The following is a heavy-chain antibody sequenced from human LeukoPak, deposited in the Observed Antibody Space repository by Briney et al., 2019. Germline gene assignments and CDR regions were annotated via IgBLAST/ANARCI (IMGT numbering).Heavy chain of an antibody. CDR3: AKDARGSFDN. V-gene: IGHV4-59*01. CDR1: GGSISSYY. D-gene: IGHD3-10*01. CDR2: IYYSGST. Sequence: SETLSLTCTVSGGSISSYYWSWIRQPPGKGLEWIGYIYYSGSTNYNPSLKSRVTISVDTSKNQFSLKLSSVTAEDTALYYCAKDARGSFDNWGQGTLVTVSS. J-gene: IGHJ4*02.